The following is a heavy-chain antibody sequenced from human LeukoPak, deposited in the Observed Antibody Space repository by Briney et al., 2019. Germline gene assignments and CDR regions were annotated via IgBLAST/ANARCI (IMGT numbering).Heavy chain of an antibody. CDR2: INPNSGGT. CDR3: ARDRLRGNYGDYYFDY. CDR1: GCTFTSYY. Sequence: ASVKVSCKASGCTFTSYYMHWVRQAPGQGLEWMGWINPNSGGTNYAQKFQGRVTMTRDTSISTAYMELSRLRSDDTAVYYCARDRLRGNYGDYYFDYWGQGTLVTVSS. J-gene: IGHJ4*02. D-gene: IGHD4-17*01. V-gene: IGHV1-2*02.